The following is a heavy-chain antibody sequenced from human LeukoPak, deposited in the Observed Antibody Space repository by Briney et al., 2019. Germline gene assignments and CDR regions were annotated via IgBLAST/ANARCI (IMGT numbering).Heavy chain of an antibody. CDR3: ARPGGSSSSPDFGY. V-gene: IGHV3-7*03. Sequence: GGSLRLSCAASGFTFSSYWMSWVRQAPGKGLEWVANIKQDGSEKYYVDSVKGRFTISRDNAKNSLYLQMNSLRAEDTAVYYCARPGGSSSSPDFGYWGQGTLVTVSS. CDR2: IKQDGSEK. D-gene: IGHD6-6*01. J-gene: IGHJ4*02. CDR1: GFTFSSYW.